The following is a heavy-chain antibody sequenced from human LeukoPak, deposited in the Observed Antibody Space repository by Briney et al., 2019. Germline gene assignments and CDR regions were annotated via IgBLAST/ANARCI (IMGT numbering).Heavy chain of an antibody. J-gene: IGHJ4*02. CDR2: ISAYNGNT. Sequence: ASVKVSCKASVYTFTSYGISWVRQAPGQGLEWMGWISAYNGNTNYAQKLQGRVTMTTDTSTSTAYMELRSLRSDDTAVYYCARDRYYESSGYSFSPFDYWGQGTLVTVSS. V-gene: IGHV1-18*01. D-gene: IGHD3-22*01. CDR1: VYTFTSYG. CDR3: ARDRYYESSGYSFSPFDY.